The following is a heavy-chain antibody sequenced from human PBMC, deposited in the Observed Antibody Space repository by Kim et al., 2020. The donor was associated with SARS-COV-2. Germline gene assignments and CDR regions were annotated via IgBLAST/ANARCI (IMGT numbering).Heavy chain of an antibody. J-gene: IGHJ4*02. CDR2: SKWYN. Sequence: SKWYNDYAVSVKSRITTTPDTSKNQFSLQLNSVTPEDTAVYYCARNFDYWGQGTLVTVSS. CDR3: ARNFDY. V-gene: IGHV6-1*01.